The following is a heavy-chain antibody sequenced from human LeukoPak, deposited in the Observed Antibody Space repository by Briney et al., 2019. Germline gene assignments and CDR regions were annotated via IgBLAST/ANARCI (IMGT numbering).Heavy chain of an antibody. CDR2: IHYDGRNQ. Sequence: PGGSLRLSCAASGFNFRGYGMHWVRQAPGKGLEWVTFIHYDGRNQYYADSVKGRFTISRDNSKSTLYIQMNSLRAEDTAVYYCARAKPKNMVRGLIMRRESRYYFDYWGQGTLVTVSS. J-gene: IGHJ4*02. V-gene: IGHV3-30*02. CDR3: ARAKPKNMVRGLIMRRESRYYFDY. D-gene: IGHD3-10*01. CDR1: GFNFRGYG.